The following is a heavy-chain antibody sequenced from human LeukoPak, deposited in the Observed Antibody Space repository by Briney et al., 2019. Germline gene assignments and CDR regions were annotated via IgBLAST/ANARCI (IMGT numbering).Heavy chain of an antibody. CDR1: GGSITSSSYY. CDR2: IYYSGST. CDR3: ARDFSSSSSVYYYYYMDV. D-gene: IGHD6-6*01. J-gene: IGHJ6*03. V-gene: IGHV4-39*07. Sequence: SETLSLTCTVSGGSITSSSYYWGWIRQPPGKGLEWIGSIYYSGSTHYSPSLKSRVTISVDTSKNQFSLRLRSVTAADTAVYYCARDFSSSSSVYYYYYMDVWGKGTTVTVSS.